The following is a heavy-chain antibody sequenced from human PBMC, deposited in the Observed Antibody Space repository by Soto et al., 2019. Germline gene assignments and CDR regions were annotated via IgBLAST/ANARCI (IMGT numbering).Heavy chain of an antibody. D-gene: IGHD3-16*02. CDR3: ARGDKLSLYPQVDY. Sequence: QVQLVQSGAEVKKPGASVKVSCKASGYTFTGNYMHWVRQAPGQGFEWMGWINVNSGGTKYAQKFQGWVTMTRDTCSSTAYRELSRLRSDDTAVYLWARGDKLSLYPQVDYWGQGTLVTVSS. CDR2: INVNSGGT. V-gene: IGHV1-2*04. CDR1: GYTFTGNY. J-gene: IGHJ4*02.